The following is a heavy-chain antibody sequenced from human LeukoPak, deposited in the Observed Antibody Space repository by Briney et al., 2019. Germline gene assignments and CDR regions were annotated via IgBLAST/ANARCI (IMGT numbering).Heavy chain of an antibody. CDR1: GGSISSYY. CDR3: ARVGYYYDSSGPDYYFDY. D-gene: IGHD3-22*01. J-gene: IGHJ4*02. V-gene: IGHV4-59*01. CDR2: IYYSGST. Sequence: PSETLSLTCTVSGGSISSYYWSWIGQPPGKGLEWIGYIYYSGSTNYHPSLKSRVTISVDTSKNQFSLKLSSVTAADTAVYYCARVGYYYDSSGPDYYFDYWGQGTLVTVSS.